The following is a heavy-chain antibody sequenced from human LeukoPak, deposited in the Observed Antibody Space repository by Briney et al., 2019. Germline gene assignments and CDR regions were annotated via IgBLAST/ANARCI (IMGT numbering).Heavy chain of an antibody. V-gene: IGHV3-7*05. Sequence: GGSLRLSCTASGFTFSRYWMTWVRQGPGKGLEWVANIRQDGSDKYYVDSAKGRFTISRDNAKNSLFLQMNSLRAEDMALYYCAKGRGLSYDYGVDYWGQGTLVTVSS. CDR1: GFTFSRYW. D-gene: IGHD4-17*01. J-gene: IGHJ4*02. CDR2: IRQDGSDK. CDR3: AKGRGLSYDYGVDY.